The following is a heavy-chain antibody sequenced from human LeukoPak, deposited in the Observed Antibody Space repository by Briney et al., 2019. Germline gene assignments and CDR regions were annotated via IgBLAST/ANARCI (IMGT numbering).Heavy chain of an antibody. CDR1: GGSISSYY. V-gene: IGHV4-59*01. D-gene: IGHD2-21*01. Sequence: KTSETLSLTCTVSGGSISSYYWSWIRQPPGKGLEWIGYIYYSGSTNYNPSLKSRVTISVDTSKNQFSLKLSSVTAADTAVYYCAREVIGYYYMDVWGKGTTVTISS. CDR3: AREVIGYYYMDV. J-gene: IGHJ6*03. CDR2: IYYSGST.